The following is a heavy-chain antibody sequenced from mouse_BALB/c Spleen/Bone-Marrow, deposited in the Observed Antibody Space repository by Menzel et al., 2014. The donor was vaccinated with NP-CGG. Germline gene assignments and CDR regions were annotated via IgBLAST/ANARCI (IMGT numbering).Heavy chain of an antibody. CDR2: IDPANGNT. CDR1: GFNIKDTY. D-gene: IGHD2-2*01. V-gene: IGHV14-3*02. CDR3: ASYVYGYYFDY. J-gene: IGHJ2*01. Sequence: EVQLVESGAELVKSGASVKLSCTAPGFNIKDTYMHWVKPRPEQGLEWIGRIDPANGNTKYDPKFQGKATITADTSSNTAYLQLSSLTSEDTAVYYCASYVYGYYFDYWGQGTTLTVSS.